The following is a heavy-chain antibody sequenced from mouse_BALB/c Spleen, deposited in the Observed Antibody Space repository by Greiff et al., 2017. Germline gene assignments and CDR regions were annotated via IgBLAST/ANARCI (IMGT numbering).Heavy chain of an antibody. CDR3: ARGTGTWFAY. J-gene: IGHJ3*01. D-gene: IGHD4-1*01. CDR1: GYTFTSYW. V-gene: IGHV1-69*02. CDR2: IDPSDSET. Sequence: QVQLQQSGAELVKPGAPVKLSCKASGYTFTSYWMNWVKQRPGRGLEWIGRIDPSDSETHYNQKFKDKATLTVDKSSSTAYIQLSSLTSEDSAVYYCARGTGTWFAYWGQGTLVTVSA.